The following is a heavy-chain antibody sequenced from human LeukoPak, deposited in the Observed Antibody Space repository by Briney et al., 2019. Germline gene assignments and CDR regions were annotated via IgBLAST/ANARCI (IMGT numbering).Heavy chain of an antibody. CDR2: ISSSSSYI. D-gene: IGHD2-21*01. V-gene: IGHV3-21*04. J-gene: IGHJ4*02. CDR1: GFTFSSYS. Sequence: GGSLRLSCAASGFTFSSYSMNWVRQAPGKGLEWVSSISSSSSYIYYADSVKGRFTISRDNAKNSLYLQMDSLRGEDTAVYYCAKDFRIGYSAHFDYWGQGALVTVSS. CDR3: AKDFRIGYSAHFDY.